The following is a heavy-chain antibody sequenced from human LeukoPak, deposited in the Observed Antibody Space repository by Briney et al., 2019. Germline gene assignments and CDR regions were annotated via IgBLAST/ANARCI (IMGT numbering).Heavy chain of an antibody. CDR2: IIPIFGTA. D-gene: IGHD3-22*01. CDR3: ATGRVESYYDSSGYPYYFDY. J-gene: IGHJ4*02. Sequence: SVKVSCKVSGYTLTELSMHWVRQAPGQGLEWMGGIIPIFGTANYAQKFQGRVTITADESTSTAYMELSSLRSEDTAVYYCATGRVESYYDSSGYPYYFDYWGQGTLVTVSS. CDR1: GYTLTELS. V-gene: IGHV1-69*13.